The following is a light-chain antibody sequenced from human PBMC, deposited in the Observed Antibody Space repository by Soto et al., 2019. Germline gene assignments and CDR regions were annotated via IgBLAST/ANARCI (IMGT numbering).Light chain of an antibody. V-gene: IGKV3-20*01. CDR1: QSVSTTY. CDR3: QHHVTSPWT. J-gene: IGKJ1*01. Sequence: EIVLTQSPGTLSLSPGERATLSCRASQSVSTTYLAWYQQKPGQAPRLLIYGASSRATGIPDRFSGGGSGTDFTLPISSLAPEDFAVYYCQHHVTSPWTFGQGSRVEIK. CDR2: GAS.